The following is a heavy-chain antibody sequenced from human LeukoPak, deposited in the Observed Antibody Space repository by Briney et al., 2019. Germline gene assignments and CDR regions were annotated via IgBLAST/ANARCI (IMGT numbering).Heavy chain of an antibody. CDR3: ARDGPLDGYYYDSMGSYYYYGMDV. D-gene: IGHD3-22*01. J-gene: IGHJ6*02. CDR1: GFTFSSYA. Sequence: QSGGSLRLSCAVSGFTFSSYAMHWVRQAPGKGLEWVAVISYDGSNKYYADSVKGRFTISRDNSKNTLYLQMNSLRAEDTAVYYCARDGPLDGYYYDSMGSYYYYGMDVWGQGTTVTVSS. CDR2: ISYDGSNK. V-gene: IGHV3-30-3*01.